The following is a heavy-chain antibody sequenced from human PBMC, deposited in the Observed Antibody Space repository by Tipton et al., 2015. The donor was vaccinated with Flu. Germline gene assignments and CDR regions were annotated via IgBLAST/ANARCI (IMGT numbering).Heavy chain of an antibody. CDR3: AIMGGRELDY. J-gene: IGHJ4*02. CDR1: GFTFDDYG. V-gene: IGHV3-20*01. Sequence: SLRLSCAASGFTFDDYGMSWVRQAPGKGLEWVSGINWNGGSTGYADSVKGRFTISRDNAKNSLYLQMNSLRAEDTALYHCAIMGGRELDYWGQGTLVTVSS. D-gene: IGHD1-26*01. CDR2: INWNGGST.